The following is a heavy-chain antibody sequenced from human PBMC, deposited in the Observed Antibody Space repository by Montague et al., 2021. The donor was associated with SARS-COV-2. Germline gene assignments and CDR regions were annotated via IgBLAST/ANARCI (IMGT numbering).Heavy chain of an antibody. Sequence: SLRLSCAASGFTFSSYSMNWVRQAPGKGLEWVSSISSSSSYIYYADSVKGRFTISRDNAKDSLYLQMNSLRAEDTAVYYCARDRWPYDFRSGYYLRGVFDPWGQGTLVTVSS. J-gene: IGHJ5*02. CDR2: ISSSSSYI. V-gene: IGHV3-21*01. CDR3: ARDRWPYDFRSGYYLRGVFDP. D-gene: IGHD3-3*01. CDR1: GFTFSSYS.